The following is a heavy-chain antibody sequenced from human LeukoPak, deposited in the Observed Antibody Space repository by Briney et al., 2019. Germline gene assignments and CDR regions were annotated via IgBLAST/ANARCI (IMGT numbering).Heavy chain of an antibody. J-gene: IGHJ4*02. CDR1: GFTFTSYG. CDR2: IRYDGSDK. V-gene: IGHV3-30*02. D-gene: IGHD2-15*01. CDR3: AKDLRSGGRCLDY. Sequence: GGSLRVSCAASGFTFTSYGLHWVRQAPGKGLEWVAFIRYDGSDKYYPDSVKGRFTISRDNSKNTLYLQMNSLRAEDTAVYYCAKDLRSGGRCLDYWGQGTRVTLSS.